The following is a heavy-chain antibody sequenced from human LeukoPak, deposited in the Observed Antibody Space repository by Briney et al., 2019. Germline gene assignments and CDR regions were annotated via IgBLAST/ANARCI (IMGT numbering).Heavy chain of an antibody. J-gene: IGHJ5*02. D-gene: IGHD3-3*01. Sequence: ASVKVSCKASGGTFSSYAISWVRQAPGQGLEWMGRIIPIFGTANYAQKFQGRVTITTDESTSTAYMELSSLRSEDTAVYYCARSNLRFLNWFDPWGQGTLATVSS. V-gene: IGHV1-69*05. CDR1: GGTFSSYA. CDR2: IIPIFGTA. CDR3: ARSNLRFLNWFDP.